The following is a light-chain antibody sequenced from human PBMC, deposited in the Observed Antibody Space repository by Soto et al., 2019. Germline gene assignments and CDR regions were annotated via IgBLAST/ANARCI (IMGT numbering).Light chain of an antibody. CDR1: QSVRRDY. CDR2: GAS. V-gene: IGKV3-20*01. J-gene: IGKJ2*01. Sequence: EIVLTQSPGTLSLSPGERATLSCRASQSVRRDYLAWYQKRPGQAPRLVIYGASTRATGIQGGFSGSGSGTDFALTISSLEPDDGAVFYCQQYGTSPYTFGQGTKLEI. CDR3: QQYGTSPYT.